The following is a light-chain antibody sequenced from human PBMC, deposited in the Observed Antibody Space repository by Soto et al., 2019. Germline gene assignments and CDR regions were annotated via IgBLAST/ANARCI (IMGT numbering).Light chain of an antibody. CDR2: GAS. J-gene: IGKJ3*01. CDR1: QSVTSTY. CDR3: QQYGSSPFT. V-gene: IGKV3-20*01. Sequence: EIVLTQSPGTLSLSPGERATLSCRASQSVTSTYLAWYQQKPGQAPRLLIYGASSRATGIPDRFSGSWSGTDFPLSIGRLEPEDFAVYYCQQYGSSPFTFGPGTKVDIK.